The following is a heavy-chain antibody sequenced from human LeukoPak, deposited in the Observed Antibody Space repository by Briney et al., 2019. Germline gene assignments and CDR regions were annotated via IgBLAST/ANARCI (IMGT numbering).Heavy chain of an antibody. CDR2: IFTTGPG. Sequence: SETLSLTCSVSGASINSSPYYWTWIRQPAGKGLEWIGHIFTTGPGSYNLSLRGRVTISRDTSKNEFSLSLNSVTAADTAVYYCAGSWNAERSFDPWGQGTLVTVSS. J-gene: IGHJ5*02. CDR1: GASINSSPYY. V-gene: IGHV4-61*09. D-gene: IGHD2-15*01. CDR3: AGSWNAERSFDP.